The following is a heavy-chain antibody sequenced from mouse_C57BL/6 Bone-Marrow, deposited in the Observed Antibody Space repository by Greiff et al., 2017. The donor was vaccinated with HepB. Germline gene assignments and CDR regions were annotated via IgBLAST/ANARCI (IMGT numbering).Heavy chain of an antibody. CDR2: IYPRSGNT. J-gene: IGHJ2*01. V-gene: IGHV1-81*01. CDR3: VRAPILYYFDY. Sequence: QVQLQQSGAELARPGASVKLSCKASGYTFTSYGISWVKQRPGQGLEWIGEIYPRSGNTYYNEKFKGKATLTADKSSSTAYMERRSLTSEDAAVYFCVRAPILYYFDYWGQGTTLTVSS. CDR1: GYTFTSYG.